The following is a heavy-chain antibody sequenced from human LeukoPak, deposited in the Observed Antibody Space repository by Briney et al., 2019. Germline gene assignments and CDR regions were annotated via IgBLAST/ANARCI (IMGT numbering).Heavy chain of an antibody. Sequence: PSETLSLTCAVSGGSINSSSYYWGRIRQPPGKGLEWIGSIYYSGSTYYNPSLKSRLTTSVDTSRNQFSLKLSSVTAADTAVYYCARAGTRHGSGSYARYWGQGTLVTVSS. D-gene: IGHD3-10*01. CDR2: IYYSGST. CDR1: GGSINSSSYY. V-gene: IGHV4-39*01. J-gene: IGHJ4*02. CDR3: ARAGTRHGSGSYARY.